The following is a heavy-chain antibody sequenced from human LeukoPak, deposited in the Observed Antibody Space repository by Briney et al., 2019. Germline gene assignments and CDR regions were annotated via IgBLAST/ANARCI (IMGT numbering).Heavy chain of an antibody. Sequence: PGGSLRLSCAASGFTFSSYAMHWVRQAPGKGLEWVAVISYDGSNKYYADSVKGRFTISRDNSKNTLYLQMNSLRAEDTAVYYCATNQQGYCSSTSCSYYFDYWGQGTLVTVSS. CDR3: ATNQQGYCSSTSCSYYFDY. CDR2: ISYDGSNK. V-gene: IGHV3-30-3*01. D-gene: IGHD2-2*01. CDR1: GFTFSSYA. J-gene: IGHJ4*02.